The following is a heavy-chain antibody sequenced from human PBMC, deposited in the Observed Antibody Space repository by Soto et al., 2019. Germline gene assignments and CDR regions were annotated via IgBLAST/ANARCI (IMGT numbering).Heavy chain of an antibody. CDR3: ARARGDIVVVVAATGAPYYFDY. CDR2: INHSGST. V-gene: IGHV4-34*01. D-gene: IGHD2-15*01. Sequence: PSETLSLTCAVEGGSFSGYYWSWISQPTGKGLEWIGEINHSGSTNYNPSLKSRVTISVDTSKNQFSLKLSSVTAADTAVYYCARARGDIVVVVAATGAPYYFDYWGQGTLVTVSS. CDR1: GGSFSGYY. J-gene: IGHJ4*02.